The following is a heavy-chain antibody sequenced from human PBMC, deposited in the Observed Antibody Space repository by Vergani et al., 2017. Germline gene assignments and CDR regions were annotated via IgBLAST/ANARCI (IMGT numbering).Heavy chain of an antibody. Sequence: QVRLQESGPGLVKPSETLCLTCSVSGGSMSGYYWSWIRQPPGKELDWIGYMYHSGSTNYNPSLETRVTISGDTSKNQFSLELNSVTAADTAVYYCGRVADFYGLGSRLLDLWGQGILVTVSS. CDR2: MYHSGST. V-gene: IGHV4-59*01. CDR3: GRVADFYGLGSRLLDL. CDR1: GGSMSGYY. D-gene: IGHD3-10*01. J-gene: IGHJ5*02.